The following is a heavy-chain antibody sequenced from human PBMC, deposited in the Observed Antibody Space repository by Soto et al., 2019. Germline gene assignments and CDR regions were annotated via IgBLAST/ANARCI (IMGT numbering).Heavy chain of an antibody. J-gene: IGHJ4*02. CDR2: ISSSGATT. V-gene: IGHV3-23*01. CDR3: AKDLQTSVVRAYDY. Sequence: EVQLLESGGGLVQPGGSLRLSCAASGFTFSSHAMTWVRQAPGKGLEWVSVISSSGATTYYADSVKGRFTISRDNSKNTLYLQMNSLRAEDTAIYYCAKDLQTSVVRAYDYWGQGTLVTVSS. CDR1: GFTFSSHA. D-gene: IGHD4-17*01.